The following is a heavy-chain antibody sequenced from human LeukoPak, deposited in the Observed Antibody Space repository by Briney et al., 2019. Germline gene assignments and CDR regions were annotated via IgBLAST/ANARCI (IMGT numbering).Heavy chain of an antibody. CDR1: GGSISSGGYS. J-gene: IGHJ4*02. D-gene: IGHD2-21*02. V-gene: IGHV4-30-4*07. Sequence: SQTLSLTCAVSGGSISSGGYSWSWMRQPPGEGLEWIGYIYYSGSTYYNPSLKSRVTISVDTSKNQFSLKLSSVTAADTAVYYCARMRAVVTAIFDYWGQGTLVTVSS. CDR3: ARMRAVVTAIFDY. CDR2: IYYSGST.